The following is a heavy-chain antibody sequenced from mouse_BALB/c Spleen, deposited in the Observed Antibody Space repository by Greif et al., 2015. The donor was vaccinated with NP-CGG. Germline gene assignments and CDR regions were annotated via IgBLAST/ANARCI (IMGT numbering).Heavy chain of an antibody. V-gene: IGHV5-9-3*01. CDR3: ARLGYDYDSAWFAY. D-gene: IGHD2-4*01. CDR1: GFTFSSYA. J-gene: IGHJ3*01. CDR2: ISSGGSYT. Sequence: EVKLVESGGGLVKPGGSLKLSCAASGFTFSSYAMSWVRQTPEKRLEWVATISSGGSYTYYPDSVKGRFTISRDNAKNTLYLQMSSLRSEDTAMYYCARLGYDYDSAWFAYWGQGTLVTVSA.